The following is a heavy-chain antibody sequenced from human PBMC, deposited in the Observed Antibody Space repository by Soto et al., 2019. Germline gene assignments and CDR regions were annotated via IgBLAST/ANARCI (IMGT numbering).Heavy chain of an antibody. CDR1: GYSFTTYW. CDR2: ISPGDSDT. J-gene: IGHJ4*02. CDR3: ARHKHFSDPLSAPFDF. V-gene: IGHV5-51*01. Sequence: EVQLVQSGAELKTPGESLNISCRTSGYSFTTYWIAWVRQMPGKGLEWVGIISPGDSDTRYSPSFQGQVTISAAKSISTAYLQWNSLTASDTAIYYCARHKHFSDPLSAPFDFWGQGTLVTVSS. D-gene: IGHD3-3*02.